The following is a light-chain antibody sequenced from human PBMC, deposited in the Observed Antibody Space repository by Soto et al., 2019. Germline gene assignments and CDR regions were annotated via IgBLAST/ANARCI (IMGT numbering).Light chain of an antibody. CDR1: QSISSW. CDR2: KAS. J-gene: IGKJ5*01. Sequence: DVQMTQSPSTLSASVGDRVTITCRASQSISSWLAWYQQKPGKAPKLQLYKASSLESGVPSRFSGSGSGTEFTLTISSLQPDDFATYYCQQYNSYPITFGQGTRLEIK. CDR3: QQYNSYPIT. V-gene: IGKV1-5*03.